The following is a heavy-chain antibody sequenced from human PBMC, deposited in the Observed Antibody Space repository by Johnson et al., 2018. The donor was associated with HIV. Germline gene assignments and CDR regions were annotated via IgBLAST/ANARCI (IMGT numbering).Heavy chain of an antibody. V-gene: IGHV3-30*02. CDR1: GFTFSSYG. CDR2: IRYDGGNK. CDR3: AKAPAKDHGGNSGAFDI. J-gene: IGHJ3*02. Sequence: QEQLVESGGGVVQPGRSLRLSCAASGFTFSSYGMHWVRQAPGKGLEWVAFIRYDGGNKYYADSVKGRFTISRDNSKNTVYLQMNSLRAEDTAVYYCAKAPAKDHGGNSGAFDIWGQGTMVTVSS. D-gene: IGHD4-23*01.